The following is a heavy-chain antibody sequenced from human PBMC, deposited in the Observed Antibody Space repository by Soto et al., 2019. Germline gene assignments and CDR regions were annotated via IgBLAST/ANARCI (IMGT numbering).Heavy chain of an antibody. CDR3: ARSTIHYSSGLDY. CDR2: IWYDGSNK. Sequence: GGSLRLSCAASGFTFSSYGMHWVRQAPGKGLEWVAVIWYDGSNKYYADSVKGRFTISRHNSKNTLYLQMNSLRAEDTAVYYCARSTIHYSSGLDYWGQGTLVTVSS. J-gene: IGHJ4*02. D-gene: IGHD6-19*01. CDR1: GFTFSSYG. V-gene: IGHV3-33*01.